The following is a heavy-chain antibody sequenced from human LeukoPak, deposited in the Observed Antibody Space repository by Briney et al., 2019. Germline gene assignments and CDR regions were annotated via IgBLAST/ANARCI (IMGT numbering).Heavy chain of an antibody. D-gene: IGHD4-17*01. CDR1: GGSVSSGSYY. V-gene: IGHV4-61*01. CDR2: ISDSGST. J-gene: IGHJ4*02. CDR3: ARLRGAMTPVTSDFDY. Sequence: SETLSLTCTVSGGSVSSGSYYWSWIRQPPVKGLELIGSISDSGSTNYNPSLKSRVIISVDTSKNQFSLNLSSVTAADTAVYYCARLRGAMTPVTSDFDYWGQGTLVSVSS.